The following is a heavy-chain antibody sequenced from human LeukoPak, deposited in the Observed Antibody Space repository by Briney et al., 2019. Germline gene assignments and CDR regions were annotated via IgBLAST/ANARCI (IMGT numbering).Heavy chain of an antibody. V-gene: IGHV1-2*06. CDR2: INPNSGGT. Sequence: ASVKVSCKASGYTFTGYYMHWVRQAPGQGLEWMGRINPNSGGTNYAQKFQGRVTMTRDTSISTAYMELSRLRSDETAVYYCASSAMTTVTTKGDYWGQGTLVTVSS. J-gene: IGHJ4*02. CDR3: ASSAMTTVTTKGDY. D-gene: IGHD4-17*01. CDR1: GYTFTGYY.